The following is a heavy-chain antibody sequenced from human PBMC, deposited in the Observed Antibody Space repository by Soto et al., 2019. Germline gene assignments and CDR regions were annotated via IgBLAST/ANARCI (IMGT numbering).Heavy chain of an antibody. Sequence: QVQLQQWGAGLLKPSETLSLTCAVYGGSFSGYYWSWIRQPPGKGLEWIGEINHSGSTNYNPSLKSRVIISVDTSKNQFSLKLSSVTAADTAVYYCARAAGYCTNGVCYYMDVWGKGTTVTVSS. CDR2: INHSGST. V-gene: IGHV4-34*01. CDR1: GGSFSGYY. J-gene: IGHJ6*03. CDR3: ARAAGYCTNGVCYYMDV. D-gene: IGHD2-8*01.